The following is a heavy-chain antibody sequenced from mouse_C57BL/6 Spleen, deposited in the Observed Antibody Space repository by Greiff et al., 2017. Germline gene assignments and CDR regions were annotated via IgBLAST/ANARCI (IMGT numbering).Heavy chain of an antibody. V-gene: IGHV1-9*01. CDR1: GYTFTGYG. D-gene: IGHD1-1*01. J-gene: IGHJ4*01. CDR3: ACEGTTGVAHYYAMDY. CDR2: IFPGSGST. Sequence: QVQLQQSGAELMRPGASVKLSCKATGYTFTGYGIEWVKQRPGHGLEWIGEIFPGSGSTYYNEKFKGKATLTADTSSNTAYMQLRSLTTEDSAIYYCACEGTTGVAHYYAMDYWGQGTSVTVSS.